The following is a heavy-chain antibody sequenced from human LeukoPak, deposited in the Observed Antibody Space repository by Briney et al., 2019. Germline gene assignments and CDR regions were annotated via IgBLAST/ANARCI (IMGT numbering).Heavy chain of an antibody. J-gene: IGHJ6*03. Sequence: GRSLRLSCAASGFTFDDYAMHWVRQAPGKGLEWVSGISWNSGSIGYADSVKGRFTISRDNAKNSLYLQMNSLRDEDTALYYCTNLGSAGCRRITSCSAYMDVWGKGTTVTVSS. CDR3: TNLGSAGCRRITSCSAYMDV. D-gene: IGHD2-2*01. V-gene: IGHV3-9*01. CDR2: ISWNSGSI. CDR1: GFTFDDYA.